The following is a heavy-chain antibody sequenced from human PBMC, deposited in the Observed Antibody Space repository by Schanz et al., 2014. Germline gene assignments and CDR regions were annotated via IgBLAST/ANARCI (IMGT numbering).Heavy chain of an antibody. J-gene: IGHJ3*02. CDR2: IIPILGIT. D-gene: IGHD6-19*01. CDR3: ARGLGDERWLDLNEAFDI. V-gene: IGHV1-69*02. Sequence: QVQLVQSGAEVMKPGSSVKVSCKASGGTFSSYTINWVRQAPGQGLEWMGRIIPILGITNVAQTFQDRVTMTADKSTSTAYMELSSLRSEDTAVYYCARGLGDERWLDLNEAFDIWGQGTMVNVSS. CDR1: GGTFSSYT.